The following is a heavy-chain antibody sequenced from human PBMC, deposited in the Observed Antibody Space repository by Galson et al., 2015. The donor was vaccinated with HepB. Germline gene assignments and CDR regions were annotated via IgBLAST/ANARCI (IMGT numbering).Heavy chain of an antibody. V-gene: IGHV3-66*02. CDR2: MHSGGSS. CDR1: GFTVSSNY. Sequence: SLRLSCAASGFTVSSNYMTWVRQAPGKGLEWVSLMHSGGSSYYADSVKGRFTISRDNSKNTVYLQMDSLRLEDTAVYYCARDHLVTGTTFGFGLDVWGPGATVTVSS. CDR3: ARDHLVTGTTFGFGLDV. J-gene: IGHJ6*02. D-gene: IGHD1-1*01.